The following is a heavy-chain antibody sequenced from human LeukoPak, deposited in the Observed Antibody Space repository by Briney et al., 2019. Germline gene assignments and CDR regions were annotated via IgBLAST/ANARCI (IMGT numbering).Heavy chain of an antibody. D-gene: IGHD3-22*01. CDR3: ARDNYYDSSGYYFGAFDI. CDR1: GYTFTSYY. Sequence: ASVKVSCKASGYTFTSYYIHWVRQAPGQGLEWMGIIYPSGGTTTKYAQKFQGRVTMTRDTSTSTVYMELTSLRSDDTTVFYCARDNYYDSSGYYFGAFDIWGQGTMVTVSS. CDR2: IYPSGGTTT. J-gene: IGHJ3*02. V-gene: IGHV1-46*01.